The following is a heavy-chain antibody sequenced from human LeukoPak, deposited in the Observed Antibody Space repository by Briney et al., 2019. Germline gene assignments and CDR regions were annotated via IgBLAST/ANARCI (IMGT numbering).Heavy chain of an antibody. CDR2: IYSGGTT. J-gene: IGHJ4*02. V-gene: IGHV3-66*01. CDR3: AREND. Sequence: GGSLRLSCAASGITVNNNDMSWVRQAPGKGLEWVSVIYSGGTTYYAESVKGRFTISRDNAQNSLYLQMNSLRAEDTAVYYCARENDWGQGTLVTVSS. CDR1: GITVNNND.